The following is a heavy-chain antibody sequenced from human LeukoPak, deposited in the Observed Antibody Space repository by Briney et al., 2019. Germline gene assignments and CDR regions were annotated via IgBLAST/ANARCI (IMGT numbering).Heavy chain of an antibody. Sequence: SETLSLTCTVSGGSISSYYWSWIRQPPGKGLEWIGYIYYSGSTNYNPSLKSRVTISVDTSKNQFSLKLSSVTAADTAVYYCAVMYSSSWYWFDPWGQGTLVTVSS. V-gene: IGHV4-59*08. CDR2: IYYSGST. CDR1: GGSISSYY. CDR3: AVMYSSSWYWFDP. D-gene: IGHD6-13*01. J-gene: IGHJ5*02.